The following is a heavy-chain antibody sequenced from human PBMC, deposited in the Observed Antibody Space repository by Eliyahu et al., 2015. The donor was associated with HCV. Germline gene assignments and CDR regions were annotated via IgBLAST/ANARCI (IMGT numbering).Heavy chain of an antibody. J-gene: IGHJ4*02. Sequence: EVQLLESGGGLVQPGGSLRLSCAASGFTFSSYAMSWVRQAPGKGLEWVSAISGSGGSTYYADSVKGRFTISRDNSKNTLYLQMNSLRAEDTAVYYCAKVLPLNIGVPAAMEDYWGQGTLVTVSS. CDR3: AKVLPLNIGVPAAMEDY. D-gene: IGHD2-2*01. CDR1: GFTFSSYA. V-gene: IGHV3-23*01. CDR2: ISGSGGST.